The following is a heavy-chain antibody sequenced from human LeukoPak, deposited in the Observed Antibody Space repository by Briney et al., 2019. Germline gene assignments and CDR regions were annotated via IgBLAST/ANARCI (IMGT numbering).Heavy chain of an antibody. D-gene: IGHD5-18*01. CDR2: IIPIFGTA. CDR1: GGTFSSYA. CDR3: ARNRDPDTAMAEYYYYGIDV. Sequence: GASVKVSCKASGGTFSSYAISWVRQAPGQGLEWMGGIIPIFGTANYAQKFQGRVTITADESTSTAYMELSSLRSEDTAVYYCARNRDPDTAMAEYYYYGIDVWGQGTTVTVSS. V-gene: IGHV1-69*13. J-gene: IGHJ6*02.